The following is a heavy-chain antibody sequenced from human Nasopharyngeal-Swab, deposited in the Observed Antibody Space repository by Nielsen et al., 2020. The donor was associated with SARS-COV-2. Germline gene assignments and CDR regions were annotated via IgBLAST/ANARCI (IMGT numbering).Heavy chain of an antibody. CDR3: ARDEILDY. CDR2: VKQDGTEK. V-gene: IGHV3-7*01. Sequence: GESLKISCSASGFPFSPYWMTWVRQAPGKGLEWVANVKQDGTEKYFVDSVKGRFTISRDNAKNSLYLHMNSLRAEDTAVYYCARDEILDYWGQGTLVTVSS. D-gene: IGHD2/OR15-2a*01. J-gene: IGHJ4*02. CDR1: GFPFSPYW.